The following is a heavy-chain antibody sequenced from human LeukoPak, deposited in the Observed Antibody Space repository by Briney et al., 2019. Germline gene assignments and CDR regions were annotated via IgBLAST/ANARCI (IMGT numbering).Heavy chain of an antibody. D-gene: IGHD6-13*01. V-gene: IGHV4-39*07. CDR3: ARVLAAAGNNWFDP. CDR2: IDNSGST. CDR1: GGSISGSSYN. Sequence: SETLSLTCTVSGGSISGSSYNWGWIRQPPGKGLEWIGSIDNSGSTSYNPSLKSRATISADTSKDQFSLKLSSVTAADTAVYYCARVLAAAGNNWFDPWGQGTLVTVSS. J-gene: IGHJ5*02.